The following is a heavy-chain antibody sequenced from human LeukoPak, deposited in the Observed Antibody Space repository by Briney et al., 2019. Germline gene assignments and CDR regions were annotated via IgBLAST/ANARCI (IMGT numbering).Heavy chain of an antibody. J-gene: IGHJ4*02. CDR1: GFTFSSYG. CDR2: ISYDGSNK. V-gene: IGHV3-30*18. Sequence: GRSLRLSCAASGFTFSSYGIHWVRQAPGKGLEWVAVISYDGSNKYYADSVKGRFTISRDNSKNTLYLQMNSLRAEDTAVYYCAKASVVVVAATYFDYWGQGTLVTVSS. D-gene: IGHD2-15*01. CDR3: AKASVVVVAATYFDY.